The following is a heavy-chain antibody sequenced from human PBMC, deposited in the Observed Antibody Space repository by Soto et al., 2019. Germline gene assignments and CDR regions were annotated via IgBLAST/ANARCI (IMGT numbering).Heavy chain of an antibody. V-gene: IGHV4-39*01. CDR2: IYYSGST. CDR3: ASAKDIVVVVAAVEPGVGMDV. Sequence: SETLSLTCTVSGGSISSSSYYWGWIRQPPGKGLEWIGSIYYSGSTYYNPSLKSRVTISVDTSKNQFSLKLSSVTAADTAVYYCASAKDIVVVVAAVEPGVGMDVWGQGTTVTVSS. J-gene: IGHJ6*02. CDR1: GGSISSSSYY. D-gene: IGHD2-15*01.